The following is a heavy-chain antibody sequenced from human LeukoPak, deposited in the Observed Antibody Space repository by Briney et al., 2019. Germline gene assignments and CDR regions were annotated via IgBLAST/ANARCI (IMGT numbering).Heavy chain of an antibody. CDR2: IFPGDSET. CDR3: ARHLSGANFNWFDP. J-gene: IGHJ5*02. CDR1: GYSFTSYW. D-gene: IGHD7-27*01. Sequence: GESLKISRKGSGYSFTSYWIAWVRQMPGKGLEWMGIIFPGDSETTYSPSFQGQVTISADKSISTAYMQWISLKASDTAIYFGARHLSGANFNWFDPWGQGTLVTV. V-gene: IGHV5-51*01.